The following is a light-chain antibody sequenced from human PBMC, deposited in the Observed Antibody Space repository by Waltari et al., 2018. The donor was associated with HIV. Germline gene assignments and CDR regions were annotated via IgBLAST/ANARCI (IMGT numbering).Light chain of an antibody. Sequence: IVMTQPPDSLAVSRGERATINCTSSQSHLSSSNHKTCPAWYHKKPRHPPKPHLYWASTREFGVPVRISGSGSETHFTLTSSSLQADDVAVYYCQQYHGAPQTFSPGTRLEIQ. CDR1: QSHLSSSNHKTC. CDR3: QQYHGAPQT. CDR2: WAS. J-gene: IGKJ2*01. V-gene: IGKV4-1*01.